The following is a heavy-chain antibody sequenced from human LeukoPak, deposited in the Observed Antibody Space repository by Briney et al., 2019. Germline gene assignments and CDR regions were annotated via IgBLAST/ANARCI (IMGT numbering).Heavy chain of an antibody. CDR3: ARDPVIAAAGTAHWFDP. CDR1: GYTFTDYY. Sequence: ASVKVSCKAPGYTFTDYYMHWVRQAPGQGLEWMGWINPNSGGTNYAQKFQGRVTMARDTSISTAYMELSRLRSDDTAVYYCARDPVIAAAGTAHWFDPWGQGTLVTVSS. CDR2: INPNSGGT. J-gene: IGHJ5*02. V-gene: IGHV1-2*02. D-gene: IGHD6-13*01.